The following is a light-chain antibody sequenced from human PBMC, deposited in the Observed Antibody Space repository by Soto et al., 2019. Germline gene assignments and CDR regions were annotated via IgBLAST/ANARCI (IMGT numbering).Light chain of an antibody. J-gene: IGKJ2*01. V-gene: IGKV3-15*01. CDR3: QQYNNWPPYT. CDR2: GAS. Sequence: EIVMTQSPATLSVSPGERATLSCRSSQSVSSNLAWYQQRPGQAPRLLIYGASTRATGVPARFSGSGSGTEFTLTISSLQSEDFAVYHCQQYNNWPPYTFGQGTQLEIK. CDR1: QSVSSN.